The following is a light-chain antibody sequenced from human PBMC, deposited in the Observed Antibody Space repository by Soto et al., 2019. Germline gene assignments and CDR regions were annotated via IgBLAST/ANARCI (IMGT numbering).Light chain of an antibody. V-gene: IGKV3-20*01. CDR2: GAS. CDR3: QQCNSSPWT. Sequence: EIVLTQSPGTLSLSQGQRATLSCRASQSVSSTCFAWYQQKPGQAPRPLIYGASSRATGIPDRFSGSGSGTDFTLTISRLEPEDFVVYYCQQCNSSPWTFGQGTKVEI. CDR1: QSVSSTC. J-gene: IGKJ1*01.